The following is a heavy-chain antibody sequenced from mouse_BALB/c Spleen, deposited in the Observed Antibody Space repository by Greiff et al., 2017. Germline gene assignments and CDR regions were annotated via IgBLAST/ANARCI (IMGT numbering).Heavy chain of an antibody. CDR1: GFNIKDYY. Sequence: EVQLQQSGAELVRPGALVKLSCKASGFNIKDYYMHWVKQRPEQGLEWIGWIDPENGNTIYDPKFQGKASITADTSSNTAYLQLSSLTSEDTAVYYCARIYDGYPFDYWGQGTTLTVSS. V-gene: IGHV14-1*02. J-gene: IGHJ2*01. CDR3: ARIYDGYPFDY. D-gene: IGHD2-3*01. CDR2: IDPENGNT.